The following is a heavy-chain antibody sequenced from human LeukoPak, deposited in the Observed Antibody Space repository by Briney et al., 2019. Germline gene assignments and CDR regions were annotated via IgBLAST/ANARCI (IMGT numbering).Heavy chain of an antibody. V-gene: IGHV3-30*02. J-gene: IGHJ4*02. CDR3: ATHYYASGNYYNPIFY. CDR1: GFTFSSYG. CDR2: IRYDGSNK. D-gene: IGHD3-10*01. Sequence: PGGPLRLSCAASGFTFSSYGMHWVRQAPGKGLEWVAFIRYDGSNKYYADSVKGRFTVSKDNSKNTLSLQMHSLRVEDTAVYYCATHYYASGNYYNPIFYWGQGALVTVS.